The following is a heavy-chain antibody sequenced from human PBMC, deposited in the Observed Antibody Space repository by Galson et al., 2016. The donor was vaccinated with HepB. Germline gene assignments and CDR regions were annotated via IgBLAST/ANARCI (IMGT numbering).Heavy chain of an antibody. D-gene: IGHD2-2*01. CDR2: IIPFFGAA. V-gene: IGHV1-69*13. Sequence: SVKVSCKASGGTFSSYVISWVRLAPGEGLEWMGGIIPFFGAAHYAQKFRGGVTITADESTSAAYMELSSLSSEDTAVYCWGREESDCSGTSCPDYYYYYYGMDVWGQGTTVTVSS. J-gene: IGHJ6*02. CDR3: GREESDCSGTSCPDYYYYYYGMDV. CDR1: GGTFSSYV.